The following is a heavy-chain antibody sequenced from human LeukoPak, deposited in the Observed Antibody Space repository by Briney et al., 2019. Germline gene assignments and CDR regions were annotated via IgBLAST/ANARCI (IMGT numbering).Heavy chain of an antibody. J-gene: IGHJ6*03. CDR2: IYSGGST. V-gene: IGHV3-53*01. D-gene: IGHD6-19*01. CDR1: GFNVSSNY. Sequence: GGSLRLSCAASGFNVSSNYMSWVRQAPGKGLEWISVIYSGGSTYYADSVKGRFTISRDDSKNTLYLQMNSLRAEDTAIYYCARAQWRTYSYYYMDVWGKGTTVTVSS. CDR3: ARAQWRTYSYYYMDV.